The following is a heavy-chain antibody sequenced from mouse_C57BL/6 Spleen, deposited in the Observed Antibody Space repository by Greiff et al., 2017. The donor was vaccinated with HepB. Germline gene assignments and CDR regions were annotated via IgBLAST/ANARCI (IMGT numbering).Heavy chain of an antibody. V-gene: IGHV2-2*01. D-gene: IGHD1-1*01. J-gene: IGHJ2*01. CDR1: GFSLTSYG. CDR3: ARMGSYYYGSSYLYYFDY. CDR2: IWSGGST. Sequence: QVQLKESGPGLVQPSQSLSITCTVSGFSLTSYGVHWVRQSPGKGLEWLGVIWSGGSTDYNAAFISRLSISKDNSKSQVFFKMNSLQADDTAIYYCARMGSYYYGSSYLYYFDYWGQGTTLTVSS.